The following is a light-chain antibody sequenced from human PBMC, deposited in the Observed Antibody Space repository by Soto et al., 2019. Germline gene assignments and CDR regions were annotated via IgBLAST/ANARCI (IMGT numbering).Light chain of an antibody. CDR2: EGS. J-gene: IGLJ2*01. CDR1: SGDVGTYNL. CDR3: SSDAGAVA. Sequence: QSALTQPASVSGSPGQSITISCTGTSGDVGTYNLVSWYQHHPGKAPKLMIYEGSNRPSGVSHRFSGSQSGNTASLAISGLQGEDEADYSCSSDAGAVAFGGGTKLTVL. V-gene: IGLV2-23*01.